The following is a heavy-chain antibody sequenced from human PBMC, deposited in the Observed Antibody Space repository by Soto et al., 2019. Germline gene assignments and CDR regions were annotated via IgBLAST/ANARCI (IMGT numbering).Heavy chain of an antibody. CDR2: IKQDGSEK. Sequence: GGSLRLSCAASRFTFSSYWMSWVRQAPGKGLEWVANIKQDGSEKYYVDSVKGRFTISRDNAKNSLYLQMNSLRAEDTAVYYCARLFGVVIITAYYFDYWGQGTLVTVSS. J-gene: IGHJ4*02. CDR3: ARLFGVVIITAYYFDY. V-gene: IGHV3-7*01. CDR1: RFTFSSYW. D-gene: IGHD3-3*01.